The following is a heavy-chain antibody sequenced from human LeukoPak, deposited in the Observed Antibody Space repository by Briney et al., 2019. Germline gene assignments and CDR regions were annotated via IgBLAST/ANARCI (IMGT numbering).Heavy chain of an antibody. V-gene: IGHV1-18*01. Sequence: ASVKVSCKASGYTFINYGTSWVRQAPGQGLVWMGWISGYTGDTKYAPDFQGRVTMTTDRSTSTASMDLRSLRSDDTAVYYCARVPPSTSRFWYFDIWGRGTLVTVSS. D-gene: IGHD5/OR15-5a*01. J-gene: IGHJ2*01. CDR3: ARVPPSTSRFWYFDI. CDR2: ISGYTGDT. CDR1: GYTFINYG.